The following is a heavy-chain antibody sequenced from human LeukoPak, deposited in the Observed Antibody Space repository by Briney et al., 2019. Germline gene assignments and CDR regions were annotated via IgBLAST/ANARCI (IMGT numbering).Heavy chain of an antibody. Sequence: SETLSLTYTVSGGSISSGSYYWSWIRQPAGKGLEWIGRIYTSGSTNYNPSLKSRVTISVDTSKNQFSLKLSSVTAADTAVYYCARVGEVAGFVWFDPWGQGTLVTVSS. V-gene: IGHV4-61*02. CDR3: ARVGEVAGFVWFDP. D-gene: IGHD6-19*01. CDR1: GGSISSGSYY. CDR2: IYTSGST. J-gene: IGHJ5*02.